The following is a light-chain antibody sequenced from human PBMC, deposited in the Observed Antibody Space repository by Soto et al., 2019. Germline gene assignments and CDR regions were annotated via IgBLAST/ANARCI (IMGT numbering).Light chain of an antibody. CDR3: SSYTGSSTGV. CDR2: EVS. V-gene: IGLV2-14*01. Sequence: QSAPTQPASVSGSPGQSITISCTGTSNDIGGYNHVSWYQQHPGKVPKLLIYEVSSRPSGVSNRFSGSKSGNTASLTISGLQADDEADYYCSSYTGSSTGVFGGGTQLTVL. J-gene: IGLJ7*01. CDR1: SNDIGGYNH.